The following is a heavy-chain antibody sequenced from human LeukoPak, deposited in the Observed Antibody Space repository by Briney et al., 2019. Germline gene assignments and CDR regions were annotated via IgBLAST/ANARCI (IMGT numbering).Heavy chain of an antibody. D-gene: IGHD5-18*01. Sequence: SETLSLTCAVYGGSFSGYYWSWIRQPPGKGLKWIGVINHSGSTNYNPSLKSRVTISVDTSKNQFSLKPSSVTAADTAVYYCARVNTAMAVDYWGQGSLVIVSS. CDR3: ARVNTAMAVDY. CDR1: GGSFSGYY. CDR2: INHSGST. J-gene: IGHJ4*02. V-gene: IGHV4-34*01.